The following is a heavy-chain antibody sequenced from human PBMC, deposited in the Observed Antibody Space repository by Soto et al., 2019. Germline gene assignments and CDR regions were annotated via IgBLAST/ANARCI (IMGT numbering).Heavy chain of an antibody. CDR1: GFTVSSNY. D-gene: IGHD4-4*01. CDR2: IYSGGST. Sequence: XGSLGLSCAASGFTVSSNYMSWVRQAPGKGLEWVSVIYSGGSTYYADSVKGRFTISRDNSKNTLYLQMNSLRAEDTAVYYCAQKTTAGAFDIWGQGTMVTVSS. V-gene: IGHV3-53*01. J-gene: IGHJ3*02. CDR3: AQKTTAGAFDI.